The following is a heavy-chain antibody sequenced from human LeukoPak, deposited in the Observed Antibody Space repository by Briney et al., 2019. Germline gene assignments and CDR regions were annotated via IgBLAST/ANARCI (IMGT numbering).Heavy chain of an antibody. D-gene: IGHD6-13*01. Sequence: ASVKVSCKASGYTFTSYGITWVRQAPGPGLEWMGWISAYNGNTNYAQKLQGRVTMTTDTSTSTAYMELRSLRSDDTAVYYCARVEAAALTFDYWGQGTLVTVSS. CDR1: GYTFTSYG. CDR2: ISAYNGNT. J-gene: IGHJ4*02. V-gene: IGHV1-18*04. CDR3: ARVEAAALTFDY.